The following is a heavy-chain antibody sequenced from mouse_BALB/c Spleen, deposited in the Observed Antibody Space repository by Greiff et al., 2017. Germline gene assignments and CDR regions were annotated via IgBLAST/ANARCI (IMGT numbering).Heavy chain of an antibody. CDR1: GYNFTSYW. CDR2: IYPGSGST. V-gene: IGHV1-55*01. CDR3: ARYGNYGDYAMDY. Sequence: QVQLQQPGAELVKPGTSLKLSCKASGYNFTSYWINWVKLRPGQGLEWIGDIYPGSGSTNYNEKFKSKATLTVDTSSSTAYMQLSSLASEDSALYYCARYGNYGDYAMDYWGQGTSVTVSS. D-gene: IGHD2-1*01. J-gene: IGHJ4*01.